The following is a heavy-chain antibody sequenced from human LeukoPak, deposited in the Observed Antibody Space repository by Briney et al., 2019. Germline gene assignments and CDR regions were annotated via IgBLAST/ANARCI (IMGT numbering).Heavy chain of an antibody. D-gene: IGHD3-22*01. CDR1: GHTFTSYY. CDR2: ITPSGGNT. Sequence: ASVKVSCKASGHTFTSYYFHWVRQAPGQGLEWMGVITPSGGNTIYAQKFQGRLTMSRDTSTTTVYMELSRPRSADTAVYYCARDKIYYDSSGYYGFSDYWGQGTLVTVSS. CDR3: ARDKIYYDSSGYYGFSDY. V-gene: IGHV1-46*01. J-gene: IGHJ4*02.